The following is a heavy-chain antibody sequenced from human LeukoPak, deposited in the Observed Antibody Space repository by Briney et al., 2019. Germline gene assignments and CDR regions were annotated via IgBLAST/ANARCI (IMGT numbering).Heavy chain of an antibody. CDR3: AKARGPYSSSWQYYFDY. Sequence: GGSLGLSCAASGFTFSSYSMNWVRQAPGKGLEWVSSISSSSSYIYYADSVKGRFTISRDNSKNTLYLQMNSLRAGDTAVYYCAKARGPYSSSWQYYFDYWGQGTLVTVSS. D-gene: IGHD6-13*01. CDR2: ISSSSSYI. CDR1: GFTFSSYS. J-gene: IGHJ4*02. V-gene: IGHV3-21*01.